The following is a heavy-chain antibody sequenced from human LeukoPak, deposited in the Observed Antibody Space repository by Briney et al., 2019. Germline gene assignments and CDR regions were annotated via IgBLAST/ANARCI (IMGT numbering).Heavy chain of an antibody. J-gene: IGHJ4*02. D-gene: IGHD7-27*01. CDR1: GFTVSSNY. CDR3: ARDLAWGAFDY. V-gene: IGHV3-53*01. Sequence: PGGSLRLSCAASGFTVSSNYMSWVRQAPGKGLEWLSGVSPPGGGTYYADSVKGRFTISRDDSKNTLSLQMNSLRVEDTAVYHCARDLAWGAFDYWGQGTLVTVSS. CDR2: SPPGGGT.